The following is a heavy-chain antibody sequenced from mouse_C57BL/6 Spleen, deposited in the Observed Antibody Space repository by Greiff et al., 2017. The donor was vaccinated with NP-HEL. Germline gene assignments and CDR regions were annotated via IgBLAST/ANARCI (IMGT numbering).Heavy chain of an antibody. CDR3: TKGLLLGRGYFDV. Sequence: EVQLQQSGAELVRPGASVKLSCTASGFNIKDYYMHWVKQRPEQGLEWIGRIDPEDGDTEYAPKFQGKATMTADTSSNTAYLQRSSLTSEDTAVYYCTKGLLLGRGYFDVWGTGTTVTVSS. J-gene: IGHJ1*03. CDR1: GFNIKDYY. D-gene: IGHD4-1*01. CDR2: IDPEDGDT. V-gene: IGHV14-1*01.